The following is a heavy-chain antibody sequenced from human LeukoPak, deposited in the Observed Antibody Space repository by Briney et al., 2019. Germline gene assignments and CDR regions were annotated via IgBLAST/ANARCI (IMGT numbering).Heavy chain of an antibody. Sequence: SETLSLTCTVSGGSVSSGSYYWSWLRQPPGKGLDWIGYIYYSGSTNYNPSLKSRVTISVDTSKNQFSLKLSSVTAADTAVYYCARYPRHSNFDYWGQGTLVTVSS. CDR3: ARYPRHSNFDY. J-gene: IGHJ4*02. V-gene: IGHV4-61*01. CDR1: GGSVSSGSYY. CDR2: IYYSGST. D-gene: IGHD4-11*01.